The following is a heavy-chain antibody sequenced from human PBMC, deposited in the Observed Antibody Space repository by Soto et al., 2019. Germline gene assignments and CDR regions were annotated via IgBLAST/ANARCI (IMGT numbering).Heavy chain of an antibody. CDR3: ARVFRLAVESSCFDY. V-gene: IGHV1-18*01. CDR2: ISAYNGNP. CDR1: GYKFTGYG. J-gene: IGHJ4*02. D-gene: IGHD6-19*01. Sequence: ASVKVSCKASGYKFTGYGIGWVRQAPGQGHEWMGWISAYNGNPSYAQKFQGRVTMTTDTSTSTAYMELRRLRADDTAVYFCARVFRLAVESSCFDYWGQGTLVTVSS.